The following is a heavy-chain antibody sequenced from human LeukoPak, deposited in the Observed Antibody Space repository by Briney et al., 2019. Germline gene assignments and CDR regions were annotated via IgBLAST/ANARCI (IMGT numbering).Heavy chain of an antibody. CDR1: GFTFSSYT. CDR2: ISANSIYI. V-gene: IGHV3-21*01. CDR3: ARAPADFWTNYYLNWFDP. J-gene: IGHJ5*02. Sequence: GESPRLSCAASGFTFSSYTMNWVRQAPGKGLEWVSSISANSIYIYYADSMQGRFTISRDNAKNSLYLQMDSLRAEDTAVYYCARAPADFWTNYYLNWFDPWGQGVLVTVSS. D-gene: IGHD3-3*01.